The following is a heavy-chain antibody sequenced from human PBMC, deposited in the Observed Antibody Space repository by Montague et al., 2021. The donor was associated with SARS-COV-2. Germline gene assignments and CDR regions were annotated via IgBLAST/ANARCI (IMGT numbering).Heavy chain of an antibody. CDR2: ISSDSVGST. J-gene: IGHJ4*02. CDR1: GFTFSNCG. Sequence: SLRLSCAASGFTFSNCGISWVRQAPGKGLEWVSAISSDSVGSTNYADSVRGRFTISRDNSKNTLYVQMNSLRAEDTAVYYCAKGSSGYPHYFDYWGQGTLVTVSS. CDR3: AKGSSGYPHYFDY. V-gene: IGHV3-23*01. D-gene: IGHD3-22*01.